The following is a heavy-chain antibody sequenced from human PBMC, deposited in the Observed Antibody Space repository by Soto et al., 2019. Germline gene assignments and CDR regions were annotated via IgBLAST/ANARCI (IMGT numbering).Heavy chain of an antibody. Sequence: EVQLVESGGGLVQPGRSLRLSCAASGFTFDDYAMHWVRQAPGKGLEWVSGISWNSGSIGYADSVKGRFTISRDNAKNSLYLQMNSLRAEDTALYYCAKDIRFAPAAGTSFDYWGQGTLVTVSS. V-gene: IGHV3-9*01. D-gene: IGHD6-13*01. CDR3: AKDIRFAPAAGTSFDY. CDR1: GFTFDDYA. J-gene: IGHJ4*02. CDR2: ISWNSGSI.